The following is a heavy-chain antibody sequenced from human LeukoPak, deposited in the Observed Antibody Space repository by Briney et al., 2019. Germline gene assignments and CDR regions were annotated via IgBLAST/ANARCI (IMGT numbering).Heavy chain of an antibody. J-gene: IGHJ4*02. D-gene: IGHD3-22*01. CDR3: AKEYYYDSSGLDY. CDR1: GFTFSSYG. V-gene: IGHV3-9*01. Sequence: GGSLRLSCAASGFTFSSYGMPWVRQAPGKGLEWVSGISWNSGSIGYADSVKGRFTISRDNAKNSLYLQMNSLRAEDTALYYCAKEYYYDSSGLDYWGQGTLVTVSS. CDR2: ISWNSGSI.